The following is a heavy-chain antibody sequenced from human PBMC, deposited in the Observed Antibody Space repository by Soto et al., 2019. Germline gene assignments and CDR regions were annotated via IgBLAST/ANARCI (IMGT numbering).Heavy chain of an antibody. CDR3: AREYCYNTHCPNDY. CDR2: IWNDGSNK. D-gene: IGHD3-3*01. Sequence: GGSLRLSCAASGFTFSSYGMHCVRQAPGKGLEGVAVIWNDGSNKYYADSVKGRFTVSRDNSKNTLYLQMNSLRAEDTAVYYCAREYCYNTHCPNDYWGQGTLVTVSS. CDR1: GFTFSSYG. J-gene: IGHJ4*02. V-gene: IGHV3-33*01.